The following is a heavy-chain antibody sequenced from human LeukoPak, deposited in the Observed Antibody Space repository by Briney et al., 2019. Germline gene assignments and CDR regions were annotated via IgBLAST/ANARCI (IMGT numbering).Heavy chain of an antibody. CDR3: ARGGYSSSWYEFDP. J-gene: IGHJ5*02. D-gene: IGHD6-13*01. V-gene: IGHV3-30*01. Sequence: GGSLRLSCAASGFTFSSYATHWVRQAPGKGLEWVAVISYDGSNKYYADSVKGRFTISRDNSKNTLYLQMNSPRAEDTAVYYCARGGYSSSWYEFDPWGQGTLVTVSS. CDR1: GFTFSSYA. CDR2: ISYDGSNK.